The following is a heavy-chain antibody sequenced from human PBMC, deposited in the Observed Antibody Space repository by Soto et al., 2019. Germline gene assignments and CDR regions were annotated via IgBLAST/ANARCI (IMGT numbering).Heavy chain of an antibody. CDR3: ARHPLGDYYLSKGFLDY. J-gene: IGHJ4*02. CDR1: GDSIRSSSYY. CDR2: IYYSGRT. D-gene: IGHD3-3*01. Sequence: SETLSLTCTVSGDSIRSSSYYWGWIRQPPGKGLEWIGSIYYSGRTYYNPSLKSRVTISVDASKNQFSLKLRSVTAADTAVYYCARHPLGDYYLSKGFLDYWGQGTLVTVSS. V-gene: IGHV4-39*01.